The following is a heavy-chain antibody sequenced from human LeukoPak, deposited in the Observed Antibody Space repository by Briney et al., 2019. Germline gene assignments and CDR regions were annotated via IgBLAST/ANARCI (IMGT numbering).Heavy chain of an antibody. Sequence: ASVKVSCKASGGTFSSYAISWVRQAPGQGLVWMGWISGYNGNTNYAQKLQGRVTMTTDTSTTTAYMELRSLRSDDTAVYYCARYSGSYYSGLDYWGQGTLVTVSS. CDR3: ARYSGSYYSGLDY. J-gene: IGHJ4*02. V-gene: IGHV1-18*01. D-gene: IGHD1-26*01. CDR2: ISGYNGNT. CDR1: GGTFSSYA.